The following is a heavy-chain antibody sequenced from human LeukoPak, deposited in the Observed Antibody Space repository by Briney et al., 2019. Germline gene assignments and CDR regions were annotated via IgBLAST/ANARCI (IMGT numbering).Heavy chain of an antibody. Sequence: TSETLSLTXTVSGGSISSYYWSWIRQPPGKGLEWIGYIYYSGGTNYNPSLKSRVTISVDTSKNHFSLKLSSVTAADTAVYYCARGRRGTIFGVVTSNGYLYYYYYMDVWGKGTTVTVSS. CDR2: IYYSGGT. V-gene: IGHV4-59*01. J-gene: IGHJ6*03. D-gene: IGHD3-3*01. CDR1: GGSISSYY. CDR3: ARGRRGTIFGVVTSNGYLYYYYYMDV.